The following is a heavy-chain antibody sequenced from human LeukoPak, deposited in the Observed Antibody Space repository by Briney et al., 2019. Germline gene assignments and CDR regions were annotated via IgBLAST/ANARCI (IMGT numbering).Heavy chain of an antibody. D-gene: IGHD3-22*01. V-gene: IGHV3-33*01. CDR3: VTTSSDPQDSSGYLGY. CDR1: GFTFSSYG. CDR2: IWYDGTNK. Sequence: GGSLRLSCAASGFTFSSYGMHWVRQAPGKGLEWVALIWYDGTNKYYADSVKGRFTISRDNSKNTLYLQMNSLSAEDTAVFYRVTTSSDPQDSSGYLGYWGQGTLVTVSS. J-gene: IGHJ4*02.